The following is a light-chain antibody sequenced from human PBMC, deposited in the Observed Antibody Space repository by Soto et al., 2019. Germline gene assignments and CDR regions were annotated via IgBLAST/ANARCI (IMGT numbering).Light chain of an antibody. CDR3: QQLGSPVT. V-gene: IGKV3-20*01. CDR2: ASS. Sequence: EIVLTQSPGTLSLSPGERATLSCRASQSASSSSLAWCQQKPGQAPRLLIYASSSRATGIPDRFSGSGSETDFTLTISRVEPEDFAVYYCQQLGSPVTFGGGTKVEIK. CDR1: QSASSSS. J-gene: IGKJ4*01.